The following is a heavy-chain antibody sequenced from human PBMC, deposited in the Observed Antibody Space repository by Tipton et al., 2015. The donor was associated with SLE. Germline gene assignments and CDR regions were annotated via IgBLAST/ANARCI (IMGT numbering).Heavy chain of an antibody. D-gene: IGHD6-13*01. J-gene: IGHJ6*03. CDR2: INHSGST. CDR3: ARRGDYSSSWYVAFYYYMDV. Sequence: LRLSCAVYGGSFSGYYWSWIRQPPGKGLEWIGEINHSGSTNYNPPLKSRVTISVDTSKNQFSLKLSSVTAADTAVYYCARRGDYSSSWYVAFYYYMDVWGKGITVTVS. CDR1: GGSFSGYY. V-gene: IGHV4-34*01.